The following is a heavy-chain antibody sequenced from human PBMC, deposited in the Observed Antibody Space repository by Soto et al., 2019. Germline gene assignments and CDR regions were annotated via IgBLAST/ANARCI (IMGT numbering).Heavy chain of an antibody. CDR3: AKIAAAGDAFDI. CDR1: GGSVSSRY. D-gene: IGHD6-13*01. V-gene: IGHV3-23*01. CDR2: ISGSGGST. Sequence: ETLSLTCAVSGGSVSSRYWWSWVRQAPGKGLEWVSAISGSGGSTYYADSVKGRFTISRDNSKNTLYLQMNSLRAEDTAVYYCAKIAAAGDAFDIWGQGTMVTVSS. J-gene: IGHJ3*02.